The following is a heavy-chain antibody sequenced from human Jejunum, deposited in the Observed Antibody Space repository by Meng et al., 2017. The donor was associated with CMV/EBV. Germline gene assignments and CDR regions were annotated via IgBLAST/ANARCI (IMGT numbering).Heavy chain of an antibody. Sequence: QLQASGPGLGKPSETLALTCTVSGDSISSGRHFWGWIRQAPGKGLEWIATIHYTETTHYNPSLKSRITISVDTSKNQISLKVNSVTAADTAMYYCAADISTAWFYYWGQGTLVTVSS. D-gene: IGHD2-2*01. CDR1: GDSISSGRHF. V-gene: IGHV4-39*07. CDR3: AADISTAWFYY. J-gene: IGHJ4*02. CDR2: IHYTETT.